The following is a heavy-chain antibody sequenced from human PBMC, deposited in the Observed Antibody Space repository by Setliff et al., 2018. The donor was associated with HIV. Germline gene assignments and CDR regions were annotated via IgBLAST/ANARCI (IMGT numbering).Heavy chain of an antibody. CDR3: AAQYLRVDDAFDI. CDR1: GFTFSSYG. Sequence: GGSLRLSCAASGFTFSSYGMHWVRQAPGKGLEWVAVISYDGSNKYYADSVKGRFTISRDISKNTLYLQMSSLTSEDTAVYYCAAQYLRVDDAFDIWGQGTMVTVSS. J-gene: IGHJ3*02. CDR2: ISYDGSNK. V-gene: IGHV3-30*03. D-gene: IGHD2-2*01.